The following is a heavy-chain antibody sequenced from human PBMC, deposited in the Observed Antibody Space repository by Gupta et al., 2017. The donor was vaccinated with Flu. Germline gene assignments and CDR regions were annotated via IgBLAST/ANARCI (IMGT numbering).Heavy chain of an antibody. Sequence: QEQLVESGRGVVQPGRPLRLSCAVSGFTFSAYGMHWVRQAPGKGLEWLAVIYYDGSNTEYGDSVKGRFTISRDNPKNTLNLQMNSLRAEDTAVYYCARGAGIDYYYMDVWGKGTTVTVSS. CDR1: GFTFSAYG. CDR2: IYYDGSNT. V-gene: IGHV3-33*01. D-gene: IGHD1-26*01. J-gene: IGHJ6*03. CDR3: ARGAGIDYYYMDV.